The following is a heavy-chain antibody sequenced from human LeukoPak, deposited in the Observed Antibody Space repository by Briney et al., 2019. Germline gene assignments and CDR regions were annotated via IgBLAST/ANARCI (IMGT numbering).Heavy chain of an antibody. CDR1: GFIFRSYS. CDR2: INTGGIIT. J-gene: IGHJ4*02. D-gene: IGHD3-22*01. CDR3: ASTYSYDSSGYYPFDY. Sequence: AGGSLRLSCAASGFIFRSYSMIWVRQAPGKGLEWVSYINTGGIITSYADSVKGRFTISRDNSKNTLYLQMSSLRAEDTAVYYCASTYSYDSSGYYPFDYWGQGTLVTVPS. V-gene: IGHV3-48*01.